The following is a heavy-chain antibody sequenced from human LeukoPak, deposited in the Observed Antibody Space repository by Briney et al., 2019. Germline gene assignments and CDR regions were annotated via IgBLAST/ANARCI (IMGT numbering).Heavy chain of an antibody. CDR3: AKDRSSGWYDY. CDR2: IWYDGTNK. V-gene: IGHV3-33*06. Sequence: QTGGSLRLSCAASGFTFSSCGMHWVRQAPGKGLEWVAVIWYDGTNKYYADSVKGRFTISRDNSKNTLYLKMSSLRAEDTAVYYCAKDRSSGWYDYWGQGTLVTVSS. J-gene: IGHJ4*02. D-gene: IGHD6-19*01. CDR1: GFTFSSCG.